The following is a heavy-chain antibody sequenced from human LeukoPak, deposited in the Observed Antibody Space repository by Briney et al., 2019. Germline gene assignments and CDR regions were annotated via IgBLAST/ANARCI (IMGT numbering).Heavy chain of an antibody. CDR2: IYYSGST. V-gene: IGHV4-39*01. D-gene: IGHD3-9*01. CDR3: ARMVLRYADWSYHGYNFDY. Sequence: PSETLSLTCTVSGDSITSSNYYWGWIRQPPGKGLERIGSIYYSGSTYYNPSLKSRVTISVDTSKSQISLKLTSVTAADTAEYYCARMVLRYADWSYHGYNFDYWGQGSLVTVSS. J-gene: IGHJ4*02. CDR1: GDSITSSNYY.